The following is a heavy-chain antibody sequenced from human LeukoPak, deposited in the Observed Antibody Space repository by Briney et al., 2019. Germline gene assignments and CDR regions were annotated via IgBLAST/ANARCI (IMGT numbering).Heavy chain of an antibody. Sequence: SVKVSCKACGGTFSSYTISWVRQAPGQGLEWMGRIIPILGIANYAQKFQGRVTITADKSTSTAYMELSSLRSEDTAVYYCARGGAGQRLVPDYYYYYYMDVWGKGTTVTVSS. V-gene: IGHV1-69*02. CDR3: ARGGAGQRLVPDYYYYYYMDV. J-gene: IGHJ6*03. D-gene: IGHD6-13*01. CDR2: IIPILGIA. CDR1: GGTFSSYT.